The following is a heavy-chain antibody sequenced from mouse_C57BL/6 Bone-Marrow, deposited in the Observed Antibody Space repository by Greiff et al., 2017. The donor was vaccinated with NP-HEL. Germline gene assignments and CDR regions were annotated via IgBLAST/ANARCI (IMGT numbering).Heavy chain of an antibody. Sequence: VKLQESGAELARPGASVKLSCKASGYTFTSYGISWVKQRTGQGLEWIGEIYPRSGNTYYNEKFKGKATLTADKSSSTAYMELRSLTSEDSAVYFCATAQATLLGYWGQGTSVTVSS. J-gene: IGHJ4*01. CDR1: GYTFTSYG. CDR3: ATAQATLLGY. CDR2: IYPRSGNT. D-gene: IGHD3-2*02. V-gene: IGHV1-81*01.